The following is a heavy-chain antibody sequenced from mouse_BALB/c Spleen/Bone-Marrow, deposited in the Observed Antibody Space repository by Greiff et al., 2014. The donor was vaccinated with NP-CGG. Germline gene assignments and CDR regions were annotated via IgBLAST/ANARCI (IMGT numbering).Heavy chain of an antibody. V-gene: IGHV5-4*02. J-gene: IGHJ4*01. Sequence: EVHLVESGGGLVKPGGSLKLSCAASGFTFSDYYMYWVRQTPEKRLEWVATISDGSTYTHYPDSVKGRFTISRDNAKNNLYLQMSSLKSEDTALYYCARDRGVQGYAMDYWGQGTSVTVSS. CDR1: GFTFSDYY. CDR3: ARDRGVQGYAMDY. CDR2: ISDGSTYT. D-gene: IGHD2-14*01.